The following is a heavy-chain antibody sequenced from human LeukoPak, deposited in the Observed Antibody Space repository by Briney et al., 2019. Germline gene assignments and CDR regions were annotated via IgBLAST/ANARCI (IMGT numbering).Heavy chain of an antibody. Sequence: PGGSLRLSCAASGFTFSSYWMSWVRQTPGTGLAWLSAISPDGNYIYYADSVKGRFTTSRDNSKNTLYLQMTSLRVEDTAVYFCVSQRDHRVAVAGSFDNWGQGTLISVSP. CDR3: VSQRDHRVAVAGSFDN. V-gene: IGHV3-23*01. CDR1: GFTFSSYW. CDR2: ISPDGNYI. J-gene: IGHJ4*02. D-gene: IGHD6-19*01.